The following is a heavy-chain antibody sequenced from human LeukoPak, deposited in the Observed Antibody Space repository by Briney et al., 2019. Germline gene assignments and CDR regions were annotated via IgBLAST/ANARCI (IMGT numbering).Heavy chain of an antibody. D-gene: IGHD3-22*01. CDR3: ARQINYYDSSGYPKHDALDI. CDR2: INPGDSDT. Sequence: PGESLKISCKGSGYSFTSYWIGWVRQMPGKGLEWMGIINPGDSDTRYSPSFQGQVTISVDKSVSAAYLQWSSLKASDTAMCYCARQINYYDSSGYPKHDALDIWGQGTMVTVSS. V-gene: IGHV5-51*01. J-gene: IGHJ3*02. CDR1: GYSFTSYW.